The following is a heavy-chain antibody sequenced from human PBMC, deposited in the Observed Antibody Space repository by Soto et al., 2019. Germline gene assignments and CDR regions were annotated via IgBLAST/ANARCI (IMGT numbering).Heavy chain of an antibody. J-gene: IGHJ6*02. CDR1: GFTFSSYG. D-gene: IGHD4-4*01. V-gene: IGHV3-30*18. Sequence: QVQLVESGGGVVQPGRSLRLSCAASGFTFSSYGMHWVRQAPGKWLEWVAVISYDGSNKYYADSVKGRFTISRDNSKNTLYLQMNSLRAEDTAVYYCAKDFYSNQRGYYYYGMDVWGQGTTVTVSS. CDR2: ISYDGSNK. CDR3: AKDFYSNQRGYYYYGMDV.